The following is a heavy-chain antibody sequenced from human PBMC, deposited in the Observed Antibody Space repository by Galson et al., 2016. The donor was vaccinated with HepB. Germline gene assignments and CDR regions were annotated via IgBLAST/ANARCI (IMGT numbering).Heavy chain of an antibody. J-gene: IGHJ6*02. CDR1: GYTFKNYG. V-gene: IGHV1-18*01. CDR2: ISGYNDDT. CDR3: AREGLVLLWLGELLSGMDV. Sequence: SVKVSCKAEGYTFKNYGISWVRQAPGQGLEWLGWISGYNDDTNYAPKLQGRFTLTTDTPTSTAYMELRSLTADDTAVYYCAREGLVLLWLGELLSGMDVWGQGTTVTVSS. D-gene: IGHD3-10*01.